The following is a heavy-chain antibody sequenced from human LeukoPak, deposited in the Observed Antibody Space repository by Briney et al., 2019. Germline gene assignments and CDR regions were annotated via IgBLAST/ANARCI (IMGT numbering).Heavy chain of an antibody. D-gene: IGHD3-3*01. CDR2: IIPIFGTA. J-gene: IGHJ6*03. V-gene: IGHV1-69*05. Sequence: SVKVSCKASGGTFSSYAISWVRQAPGRGLEWMGGIIPIFGTANYAQKFQGRVTITTDESTSTAYMELSSLRSEDTAVYYCARGTIFGIGYYYYMDVWGKGTTVTVSS. CDR1: GGTFSSYA. CDR3: ARGTIFGIGYYYYMDV.